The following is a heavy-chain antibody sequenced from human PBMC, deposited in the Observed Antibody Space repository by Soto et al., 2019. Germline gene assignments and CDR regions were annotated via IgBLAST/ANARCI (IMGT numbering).Heavy chain of an antibody. CDR3: VRGKSPYSSVWHNRHFDY. D-gene: IGHD6-19*01. CDR1: GFTFSSYA. V-gene: IGHV3-30-3*01. Sequence: QVQLVESGGGVVQPGRSLRLSCAASGFTFSSYAMHWVRQAPGKGLEWVAVLSHDGSNKYYADSVKGRFTISRDNSTTLYLQTTSVRGQETPVYYCVRGKSPYSSVWHNRHFDYWGQRTLVTVSS. J-gene: IGHJ4*02. CDR2: LSHDGSNK.